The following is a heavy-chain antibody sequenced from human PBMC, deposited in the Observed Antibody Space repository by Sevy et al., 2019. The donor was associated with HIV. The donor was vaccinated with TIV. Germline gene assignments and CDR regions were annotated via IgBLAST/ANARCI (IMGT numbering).Heavy chain of an antibody. V-gene: IGHV3-48*03. D-gene: IGHD3-22*01. Sequence: LSLTCAASEFTFSSYEMNWVRQAPGKGLEWVAYISSSGSLIYYADSVKGRFTISRDNAKNSLYLQMNSLRAEDTAVYYCAGGVVIGTTFDYWGQGTLVTVSS. CDR1: EFTFSSYE. CDR3: AGGVVIGTTFDY. CDR2: ISSSGSLI. J-gene: IGHJ4*02.